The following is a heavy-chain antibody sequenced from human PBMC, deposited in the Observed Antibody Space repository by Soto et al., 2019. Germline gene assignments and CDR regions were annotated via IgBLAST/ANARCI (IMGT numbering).Heavy chain of an antibody. V-gene: IGHV1-18*01. CDR2: ISAYNGNT. CDR3: AREGSSISRNYYYYYMDV. D-gene: IGHD6-6*01. Sequence: ASVKVSCKASGYTFTSYGISWVRQAPGQGLEWMGWISAYNGNTNYAQKLQGRVTMTTDTSTSTAYMELRSLRSDDTAVYYCAREGSSISRNYYYYYMDVWGKGTTVTVSS. J-gene: IGHJ6*03. CDR1: GYTFTSYG.